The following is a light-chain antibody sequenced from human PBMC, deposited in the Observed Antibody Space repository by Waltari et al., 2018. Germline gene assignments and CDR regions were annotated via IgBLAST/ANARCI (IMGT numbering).Light chain of an antibody. CDR2: AAS. CDR3: QQYKTYPIT. V-gene: IGKV1-16*02. Sequence: DIQMTQSPSSLSASVGDRVSITCRASQDIKNYLAWFQHKPGEAPKHLIYAASSLQGGVPSNFSGSGSGTDFTLTISSLQPEDFATYCQQYKTYPITFGQGTRLEI. CDR1: QDIKNY. J-gene: IGKJ5*01.